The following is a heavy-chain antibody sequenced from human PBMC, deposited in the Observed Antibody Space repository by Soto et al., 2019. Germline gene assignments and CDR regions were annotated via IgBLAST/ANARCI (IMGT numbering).Heavy chain of an antibody. Sequence: GGSLRLSCAVSGFTFTSYAMTWVRQAPGKGLEWVSAISGSGGSEFYADSVKGRFTISRDNSKNTLYLQMKSLRAEDTALYYCAEGDTTMITDYYAMDVWGQGTTVTVYS. J-gene: IGHJ6*02. V-gene: IGHV3-23*01. CDR2: ISGSGGSE. CDR3: AEGDTTMITDYYAMDV. CDR1: GFTFTSYA. D-gene: IGHD5-18*01.